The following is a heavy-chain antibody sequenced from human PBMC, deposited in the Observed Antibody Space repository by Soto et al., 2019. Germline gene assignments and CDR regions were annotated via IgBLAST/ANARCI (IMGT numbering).Heavy chain of an antibody. V-gene: IGHV5-51*01. J-gene: IGHJ4*02. D-gene: IGHD2-8*01. CDR1: GYSFTSYW. CDR2: IYPGDSDT. Sequence: GESLKISCKGSGYSFTSYWIGWVRQMPGKGLEWMGIIYPGDSDTRYSPSFQGQVTISADKSISTAYLQWSSLKASDTAMYYCARETGYCTNGVCYYFDYWGQGTLVTVSS. CDR3: ARETGYCTNGVCYYFDY.